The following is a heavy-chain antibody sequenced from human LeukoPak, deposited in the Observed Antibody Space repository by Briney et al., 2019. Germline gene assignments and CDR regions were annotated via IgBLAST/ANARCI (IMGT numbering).Heavy chain of an antibody. CDR1: GGSISSYY. Sequence: SETLSLTCTVSGGSISSYYWSWIRQPPGKGLEWIGYIYYSGSTNYNPSLKSRVTISVDTSKNQFSLKLSSVTAADKAVYYCARVFYDILSPGVGFDIWGQGTMVTVSS. CDR3: ARVFYDILSPGVGFDI. D-gene: IGHD3-9*01. CDR2: IYYSGST. V-gene: IGHV4-59*01. J-gene: IGHJ3*02.